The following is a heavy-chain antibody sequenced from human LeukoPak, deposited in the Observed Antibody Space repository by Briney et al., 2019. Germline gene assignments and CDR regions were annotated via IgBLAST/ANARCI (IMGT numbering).Heavy chain of an antibody. CDR1: GFTFSSYG. J-gene: IGHJ4*02. V-gene: IGHV3-30*03. CDR2: ISYDGSNK. Sequence: GRSLRLSCAASGFTFSSYGMHWVRQAPGKGPEWVAVISYDGSNKYYADSVKGRFTISRDNSKNTLYLQMNSLRAEDTAVYYCPRDTAMDYWGQGTLVTVSS. D-gene: IGHD5-18*01. CDR3: PRDTAMDY.